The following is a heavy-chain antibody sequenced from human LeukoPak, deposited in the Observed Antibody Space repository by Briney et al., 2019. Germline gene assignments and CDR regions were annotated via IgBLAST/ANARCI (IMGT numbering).Heavy chain of an antibody. D-gene: IGHD1-20*01. CDR1: GGSVSSYY. CDR3: ARSIPGPPDAFDI. CDR2: IYYSGST. Sequence: SETLSLTCTVSGGSVSSYYWSWIRQPPGKGLEWIGYIYYSGSTNYNPSLKSRVTISVGTSKNQFSLKLSSVTAADTAVYYCARSIPGPPDAFDIWGQGTMVTVSS. V-gene: IGHV4-59*02. J-gene: IGHJ3*02.